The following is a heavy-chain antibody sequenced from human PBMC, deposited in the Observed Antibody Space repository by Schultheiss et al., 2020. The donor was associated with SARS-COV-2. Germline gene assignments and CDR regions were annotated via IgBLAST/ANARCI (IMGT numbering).Heavy chain of an antibody. J-gene: IGHJ4*02. CDR3: ARSPTITKAGDFYYFDY. Sequence: SETLSLTCTVSGGSISSGGYYWGWVRQPPGKGLEWIGTIYYSGSTYYNPSLKSRVTISVDTSKNQFSLKLNSVTAADTAVYYCARSPTITKAGDFYYFDYWGQGTLVTVSS. V-gene: IGHV4-39*01. CDR2: IYYSGST. CDR1: GGSISSGGYY. D-gene: IGHD5-24*01.